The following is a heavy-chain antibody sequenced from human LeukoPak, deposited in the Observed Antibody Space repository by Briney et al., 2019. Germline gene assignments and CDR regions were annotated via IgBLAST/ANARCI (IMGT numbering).Heavy chain of an antibody. D-gene: IGHD3-16*01. V-gene: IGHV3-30-3*01. CDR3: ARRTGGEALDY. CDR2: ISYDGSNK. Sequence: GGPLRLSCAASGFTFSSYAMHWVRQAPGKGLEWVAVISYDGSNKYYADSVKGRFTISRDNSKNTLYLQMNSLRAEDTAVYYCARRTGGEALDYWGQGTLVTVSS. J-gene: IGHJ4*02. CDR1: GFTFSSYA.